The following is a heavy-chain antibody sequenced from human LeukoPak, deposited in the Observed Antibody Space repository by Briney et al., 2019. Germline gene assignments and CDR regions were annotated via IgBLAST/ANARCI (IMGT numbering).Heavy chain of an antibody. J-gene: IGHJ5*02. CDR3: ARSRLWFGAPFDP. CDR2: ISYDGSNK. V-gene: IGHV3-30*04. Sequence: PGGSLRRACAASGFTFSSYALHWVRQAPGKGLEWVAVISYDGSNKYYADSVKGRFTISRDNSKNTLYLQMNSLRAEDTAVYYCARSRLWFGAPFDPWGQGTLVTVSS. D-gene: IGHD3-10*01. CDR1: GFTFSSYA.